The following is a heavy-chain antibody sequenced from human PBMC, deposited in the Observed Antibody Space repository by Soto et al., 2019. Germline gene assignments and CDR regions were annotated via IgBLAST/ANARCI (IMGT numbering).Heavy chain of an antibody. V-gene: IGHV4-31*03. J-gene: IGHJ5*02. CDR3: AREWAATDDNWFDP. CDR1: GGSISSGGYY. CDR2: IYYSGST. Sequence: SETLSLTCTVSGGSISSGGYYWSWIRQHPGKGLEWIGDIYYSGSTYYNPSLKSRVTISVDTSKNQFSLKLSSVTAADTAVYYCAREWAATDDNWFDPWGQGTLVTVSS. D-gene: IGHD2-15*01.